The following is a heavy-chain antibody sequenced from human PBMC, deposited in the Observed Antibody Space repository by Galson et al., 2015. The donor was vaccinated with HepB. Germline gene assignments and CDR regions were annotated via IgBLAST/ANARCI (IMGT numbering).Heavy chain of an antibody. Sequence: SLRLSCAASGSTFSDYYMSWIRQAPGEGLEWLSYISKSGSIVYYADSVKGRFTISRDNAKNPLYLQMNSLRAEDTAVYYCATGEPYYYGSGSYLSFDYWGQGTLVTVSS. CDR2: ISKSGSIV. CDR3: ATGEPYYYGSGSYLSFDY. CDR1: GSTFSDYY. V-gene: IGHV3-11*01. D-gene: IGHD3-10*01. J-gene: IGHJ4*02.